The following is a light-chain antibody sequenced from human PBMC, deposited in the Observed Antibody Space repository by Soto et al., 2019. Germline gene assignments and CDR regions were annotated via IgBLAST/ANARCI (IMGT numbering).Light chain of an antibody. J-gene: IGLJ1*01. V-gene: IGLV1-40*01. Sequence: QSVLTQPPSVSGSPGQSGTISCTWSSSNIGANYDVHWYQHRPGTAPKLLIFGNNNRPSGVPDRFSGSKSGTSASLAITGLQAEDEGDYYCQSYDSTLSARYVFGTGTKVTVL. CDR2: GNN. CDR1: SSNIGANYD. CDR3: QSYDSTLSARYV.